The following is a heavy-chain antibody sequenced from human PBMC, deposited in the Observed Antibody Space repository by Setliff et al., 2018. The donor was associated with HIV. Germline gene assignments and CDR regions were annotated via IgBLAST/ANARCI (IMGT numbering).Heavy chain of an antibody. CDR2: IYTSGST. V-gene: IGHV4-59*08. CDR3: ARHLGYASPHDTFDL. J-gene: IGHJ3*01. CDR1: GDSISRYY. Sequence: ASETLSLTCTVSGDSISRYYWSWIRQPPGKRLEWIGYIYTSGSTMYNPSLKSRVSISIDKSKKQFSLKVTSVTATDTAVYYCARHLGYASPHDTFDLWGQGTMVTVSS. D-gene: IGHD2-2*01.